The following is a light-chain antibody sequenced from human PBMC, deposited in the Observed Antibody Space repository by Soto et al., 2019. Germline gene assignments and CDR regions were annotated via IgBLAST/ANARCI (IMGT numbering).Light chain of an antibody. CDR1: SGSVSTSYY. Sequence: QTVVTQEPSFSVSPGGTVTLTCGLSSGSVSTSYYPSWYQQTPGQAPRTLIYSTNTRSSGVPDRFSGSILGNKAALTITGAQADDESDYYCVLYMGSLYVFGTGTKATVL. CDR3: VLYMGSLYV. J-gene: IGLJ1*01. V-gene: IGLV8-61*01. CDR2: STN.